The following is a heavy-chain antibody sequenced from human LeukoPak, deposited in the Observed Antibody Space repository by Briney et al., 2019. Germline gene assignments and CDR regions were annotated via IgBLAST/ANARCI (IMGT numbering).Heavy chain of an antibody. CDR1: GSSISSYY. CDR3: RRYYYDSSGYYYPDAFDI. V-gene: IGHV4-39*07. CDR2: IYYSGST. D-gene: IGHD3-22*01. Sequence: MSSETLSLTCTVSGSSISSYYWGWIRQPPGKGLEWIGSIYYSGSTYYNPSLKSRVTISVDTSKNQFSLKLSSVTAADTAVYYCRRYYYDSSGYYYPDAFDIWGQGTMVTVSS. J-gene: IGHJ3*02.